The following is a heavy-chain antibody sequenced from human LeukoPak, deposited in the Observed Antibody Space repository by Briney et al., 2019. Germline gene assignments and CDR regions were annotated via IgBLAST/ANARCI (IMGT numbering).Heavy chain of an antibody. V-gene: IGHV4-39*07. CDR2: IYYSGST. CDR3: ATRTRHSSGFSPGYMDV. D-gene: IGHD6-19*01. Sequence: TSETLSLTCTVSGGSISSSSYYWGWIRQPPGKGLEWIGSIYYSGSTYYNPSLKSRVTISVDTSKNQFSLKLSSVTAADTAVYYCATRTRHSSGFSPGYMDVWGKGTTVTVSS. CDR1: GGSISSSSYY. J-gene: IGHJ6*03.